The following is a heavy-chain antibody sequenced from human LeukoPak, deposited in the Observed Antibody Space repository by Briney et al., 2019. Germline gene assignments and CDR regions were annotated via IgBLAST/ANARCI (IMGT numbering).Heavy chain of an antibody. D-gene: IGHD3-3*01. J-gene: IGHJ5*02. CDR3: ARDPLIVFGVVIIDNWFDP. Sequence: GGSLRLSCAASGFTFSSYAMSWVGQAPGKGLEWVSAIPHSGGGTYYADSVGGRFTISRDNSKNTVYLQMNSLRADDTAVYYCARDPLIVFGVVIIDNWFDPWGQGTLVTVSS. CDR1: GFTFSSYA. CDR2: IPHSGGGT. V-gene: IGHV3-23*01.